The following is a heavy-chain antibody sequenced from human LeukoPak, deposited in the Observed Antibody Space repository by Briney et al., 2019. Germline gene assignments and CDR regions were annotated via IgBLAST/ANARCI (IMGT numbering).Heavy chain of an antibody. CDR3: ASSTGSIAARGFDY. V-gene: IGHV3-11*01. D-gene: IGHD6-6*01. J-gene: IGHJ4*02. CDR1: GFTFSYYY. CDR2: ISSSGTTI. Sequence: GGSLRLSCAASGFTFSYYYMSWIRQAPGKGLERVSYISSSGTTIYYADSVKGRFTIPRDNAKNSLYLQMNSLRAEDTAVYYCASSTGSIAARGFDYWGQGTLVTVSS.